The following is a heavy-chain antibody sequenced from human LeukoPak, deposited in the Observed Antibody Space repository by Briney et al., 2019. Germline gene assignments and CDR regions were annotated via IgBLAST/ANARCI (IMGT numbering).Heavy chain of an antibody. CDR1: GFAFNYSA. V-gene: IGHV3-20*04. CDR3: ARDPSGSSSWVRFDY. CDR2: ISWDGGST. Sequence: GGSLRLSCAASGFAFNYSAMHWVRQAPGKGLEWVSVISWDGGSTYYADSVKGRFTISRDNAKNSLYLQMNSLRVEDTAVYYCARDPSGSSSWVRFDYWGQGTLVTVSS. J-gene: IGHJ4*02. D-gene: IGHD6-13*01.